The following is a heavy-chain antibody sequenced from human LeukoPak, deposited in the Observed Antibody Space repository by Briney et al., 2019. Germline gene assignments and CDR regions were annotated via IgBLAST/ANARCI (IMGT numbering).Heavy chain of an antibody. CDR2: ITGNGVGT. Sequence: GGSLRLSCGASGFTFNTYAMDWVRQAPGKGLEWVSSITGNGVGTYYADSVKGRFTISRDNSKSTLYLQMNSLRGDDTAVYHCAKDRGSYLHLTYYWGQGTLVTVSS. CDR3: AKDRGSYLHLTYY. CDR1: GFTFNTYA. V-gene: IGHV3-23*01. D-gene: IGHD1-26*01. J-gene: IGHJ4*02.